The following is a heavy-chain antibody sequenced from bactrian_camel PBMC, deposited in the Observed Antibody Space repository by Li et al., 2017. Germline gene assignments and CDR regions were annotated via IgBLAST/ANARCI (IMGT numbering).Heavy chain of an antibody. D-gene: IGHD1*01. CDR2: IRNDGST. Sequence: HVQLVESGGGSVQTGGSLRLSCAYADTGNCMAWFRQAPGNECEMVSAIRNDGSTCYARSVLGRFTVSQIASNTVSLQMNNLKPEDTAMYYCAVATDCRWSGYPTWTPAPNSLGQWTQVTVS. CDR1: DTGNC. V-gene: IGHV3S53*01. J-gene: IGHJ4*01.